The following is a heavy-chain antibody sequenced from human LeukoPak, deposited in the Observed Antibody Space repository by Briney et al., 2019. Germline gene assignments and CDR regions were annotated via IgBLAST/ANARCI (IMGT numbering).Heavy chain of an antibody. V-gene: IGHV3-11*04. CDR2: ISSSGSTI. Sequence: GGSLRLSCAASGFTFSDYYMSWIRQAPGKGLEWVSYISSSGSTIYYADSVKGRFTSSRDNAKNSLYLQMNSLRAEDTAVYYCARVKDSSSPDYYYYYYMDVWGKGTTVTVSS. J-gene: IGHJ6*03. D-gene: IGHD6-6*01. CDR3: ARVKDSSSPDYYYYYYMDV. CDR1: GFTFSDYY.